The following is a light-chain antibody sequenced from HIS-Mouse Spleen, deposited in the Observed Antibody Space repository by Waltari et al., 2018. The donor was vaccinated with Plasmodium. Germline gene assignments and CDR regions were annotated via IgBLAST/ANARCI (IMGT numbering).Light chain of an antibody. J-gene: IGLJ3*02. CDR3: YSTDSSGNHRV. Sequence: SYELTQPPSVSVSPGQTARITCSGDALPKKYAYWYQPKSGQAPVLVIYEDSKRTSWIPERFSGSSSGTMAALTISGAQGEDEADYYCYSTDSSGNHRVFGGGTKLTVL. CDR1: ALPKKY. V-gene: IGLV3-10*01. CDR2: EDS.